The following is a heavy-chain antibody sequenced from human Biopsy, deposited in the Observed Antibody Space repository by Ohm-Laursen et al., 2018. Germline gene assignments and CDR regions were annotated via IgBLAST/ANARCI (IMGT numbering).Heavy chain of an antibody. J-gene: IGHJ4*02. CDR1: SGPICRSSYF. V-gene: IGHV4-39*01. CDR2: IYYSGST. CDR3: ARQEFATSPRDF. Sequence: SQTLSLTCAVSSGPICRSSYFWDWIRQPPGKGLERLGSIYYSGSTYYKPSLKSRDTISADRFKNQFSLKLSSVAAADTAMYYCARQEFATSPRDFGGKGSLVTVST. D-gene: IGHD3-10*01.